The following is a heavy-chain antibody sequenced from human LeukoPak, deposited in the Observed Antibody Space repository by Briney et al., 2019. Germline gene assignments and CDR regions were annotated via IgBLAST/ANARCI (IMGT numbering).Heavy chain of an antibody. J-gene: IGHJ5*02. CDR3: ARDRTPYSSSWYRGWFDP. D-gene: IGHD6-13*01. CDR1: RYTFTSYA. CDR2: INAGNGNT. Sequence: GASVKVSCKASRYTFTSYAMHWVRQAPGQRLEWMGWINAGNGNTKYSQKFQGRVTITRDTSASTAYMELSSLRSEDTAVYYCARDRTPYSSSWYRGWFDPWGQGTLVTVSS. V-gene: IGHV1-3*01.